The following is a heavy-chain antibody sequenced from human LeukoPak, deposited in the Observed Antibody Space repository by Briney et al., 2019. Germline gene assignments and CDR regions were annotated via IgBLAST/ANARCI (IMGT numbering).Heavy chain of an antibody. D-gene: IGHD3-22*01. Sequence: PGRCLRLSCAASGFTFDDYAMPRVRQAPGKGLEWVSGISWNSGSIGYAESVTGRFTISRANTKNSLNLHINSLMSQDMTLHYFAKGRYYDVGSGYDHWGQGTLVTVSS. CDR1: GFTFDDYA. V-gene: IGHV3-9*03. J-gene: IGHJ4*02. CDR3: AKGRYYDVGSGYDH. CDR2: ISWNSGSI.